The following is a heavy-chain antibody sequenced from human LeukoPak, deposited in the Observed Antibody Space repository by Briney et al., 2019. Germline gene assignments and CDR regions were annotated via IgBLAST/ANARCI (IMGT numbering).Heavy chain of an antibody. CDR1: GFTFSSYG. CDR2: IWYDGSNK. V-gene: IGHV3-33*06. D-gene: IGHD3-10*01. Sequence: PGGSLRLSCAASGFTFSSYGMHWVRQAPGKGLEWVAVIWYDGSNKYYADSVKGRFTISRDNSKNTLYLQMNGLRAEDTAVYYCAKDPTQEWFGGERNWFDPWGQGTLVTVSS. J-gene: IGHJ5*02. CDR3: AKDPTQEWFGGERNWFDP.